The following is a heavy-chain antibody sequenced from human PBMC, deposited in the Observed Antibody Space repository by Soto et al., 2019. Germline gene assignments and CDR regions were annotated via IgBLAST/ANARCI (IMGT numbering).Heavy chain of an antibody. CDR2: IYPGDSDT. V-gene: IGHV5-51*01. J-gene: IGHJ6*02. CDR1: GYSFTSYW. D-gene: IGHD3-3*01. Sequence: GESLKNSCKCSGYSFTSYWIDWVRQMTGKGLEWMGIIYPGDSDTRYSPSFQGQVTISADKSISTAYLQWSSLKASDTAMYYCARQASTIFGVVKDYYYYYGMDVWGQGTTVTV. CDR3: ARQASTIFGVVKDYYYYYGMDV.